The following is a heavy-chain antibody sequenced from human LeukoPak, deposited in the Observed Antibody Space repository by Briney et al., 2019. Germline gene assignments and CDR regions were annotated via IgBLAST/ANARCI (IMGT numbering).Heavy chain of an antibody. J-gene: IGHJ5*02. CDR1: GYTFTSYD. CDR2: MNPNSGNT. V-gene: IGHV1-8*01. Sequence: GASVKVSCKASGYTFTSYDINWVRQATGQGLEWMGWMNPNSGNTGYAQKFQGRVTMTRNSSISTAYMELSSLRSEDTAVYYCARVGPLLRFLEWLEWDRRFDPWGQGTLVTVSS. CDR3: ARVGPLLRFLEWLEWDRRFDP. D-gene: IGHD3-3*01.